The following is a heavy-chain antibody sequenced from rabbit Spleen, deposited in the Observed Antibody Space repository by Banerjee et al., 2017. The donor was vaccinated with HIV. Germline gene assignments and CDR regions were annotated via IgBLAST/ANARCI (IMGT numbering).Heavy chain of an antibody. J-gene: IGHJ4*01. D-gene: IGHD4-1*01. CDR1: GLDFSNNFW. V-gene: IGHV1S45*01. CDR2: FDVTKYGTA. CDR3: ARETSSGWGVVSYYFNL. Sequence: QEQLEESGGDLVKPGASLTLTCKASGLDFSNNFWICWVRQAPGKGLEWIACFDVTKYGTAYYASWAKGRFTISKTSSTTVTLQMTSLTAADTATYFCARETSSGWGVVSYYFNLWGPGTLVTVS.